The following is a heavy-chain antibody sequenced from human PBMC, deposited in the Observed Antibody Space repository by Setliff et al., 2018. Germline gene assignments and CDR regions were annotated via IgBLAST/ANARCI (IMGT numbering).Heavy chain of an antibody. CDR1: GYTFTSYA. D-gene: IGHD2-21*01. Sequence: ASVKVSCKASGYTFTSYAMHWVRQAPGQRLEWMGWINAGNGNTKYSQKLQGRVTMTTDTSTRTAYMEVTSLRSDDTAVYYCATEKFPGDWGDYWGQGTLVTVSS. V-gene: IGHV1-3*01. J-gene: IGHJ4*02. CDR3: ATEKFPGDWGDY. CDR2: INAGNGNT.